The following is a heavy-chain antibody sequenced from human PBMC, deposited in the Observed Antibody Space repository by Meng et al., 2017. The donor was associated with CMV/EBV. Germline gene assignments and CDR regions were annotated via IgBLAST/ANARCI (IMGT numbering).Heavy chain of an antibody. CDR1: VGSFSGYY. J-gene: IGHJ4*02. V-gene: IGHV4-34*01. D-gene: IGHD2-15*01. CDR3: ASSLTYPDY. Sequence: QGQPRQGRACRLKPCATLSLTCVVYVGSFSGYYWSWIGQPPGKGLEWIGEINHSGSTNYNPSLKSRVTISVDTSKNQFSLKLSSVTAADTAVYYCASSLTYPDYWGQGTLVTVSS. CDR2: INHSGST.